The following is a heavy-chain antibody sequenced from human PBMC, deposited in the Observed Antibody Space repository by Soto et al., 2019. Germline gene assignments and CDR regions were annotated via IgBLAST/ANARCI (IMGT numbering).Heavy chain of an antibody. Sequence: SQTLSLTCAISGDSVSSNSAAWNWFRQSPSRGLEWLGRTYYRSKWYNDYAVSVKSRITINPDTSKNQFSLQLNSVTPEDTAVYYCARGRYEIIVVVPAAILDYWGQGTLVTVSS. D-gene: IGHD2-2*02. CDR3: ARGRYEIIVVVPAAILDY. J-gene: IGHJ4*02. CDR1: GDSVSSNSAA. V-gene: IGHV6-1*01. CDR2: TYYRSKWYN.